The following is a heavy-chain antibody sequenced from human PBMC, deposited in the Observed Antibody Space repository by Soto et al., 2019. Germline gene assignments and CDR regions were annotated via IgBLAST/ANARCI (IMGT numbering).Heavy chain of an antibody. D-gene: IGHD3-16*01. V-gene: IGHV4-59*01. CDR1: GGSMSDFY. CDR2: MFYSGNS. J-gene: IGHJ4*02. CDR3: VRSGHTFGGVV. Sequence: LSLTCTVSGGSMSDFYGSWVRQPPGKGLEWIGYMFYSGNSNYNASLKSRVTISMDTSKNQFSLNLRSVTAADTAVYYCVRSGHTFGGVVWGQGTLVTVS.